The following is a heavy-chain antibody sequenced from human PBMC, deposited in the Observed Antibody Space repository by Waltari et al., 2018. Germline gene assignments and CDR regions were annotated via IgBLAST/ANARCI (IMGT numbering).Heavy chain of an antibody. D-gene: IGHD3-16*01. CDR3: TKDLTHTNYEGFAN. CDR2: RTWNSGKV. Sequence: EVQLVESGGALVQPGRSLRLSCATSGFTYDDFAMHWVRQVPGKGREWVAGRTWNSGKVDYAGSVKGRFTISRDNAKNLLFLQMNSLRPEDTALYYCTKDLTHTNYEGFANWGLGTLVTVSS. J-gene: IGHJ4*02. V-gene: IGHV3-9*01. CDR1: GFTYDDFA.